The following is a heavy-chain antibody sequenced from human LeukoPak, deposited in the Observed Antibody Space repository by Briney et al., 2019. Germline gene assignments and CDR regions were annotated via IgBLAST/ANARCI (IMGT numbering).Heavy chain of an antibody. J-gene: IGHJ4*02. CDR1: GGSISSYY. Sequence: SETLSLTCTVSGGSISSYYWSWIRQPPGKGLEWIGYIYYSGSTNYNPSLKSRVTISVDTSKNQFSLKLSSVTAADTAVYYCARVSGGAIVVLPDMCDYWGQGTLVTVSS. CDR3: ARVSGGAIVVLPDMCDY. CDR2: IYYSGST. V-gene: IGHV4-59*01. D-gene: IGHD2-2*01.